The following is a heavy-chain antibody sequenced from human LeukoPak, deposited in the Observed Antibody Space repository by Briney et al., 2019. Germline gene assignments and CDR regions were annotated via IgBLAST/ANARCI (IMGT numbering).Heavy chain of an antibody. J-gene: IGHJ4*02. D-gene: IGHD3-22*01. CDR3: AKDVQMTSNAYYNYFDY. CDR1: GFTFSSYS. CDR2: ISSSGSYI. V-gene: IGHV3-21*04. Sequence: PGGSLRLSCAASGFTFSSYSIHWVRQAPGKGLEWVSSISSSGSYIYYADSLKGRFTISRDNAKNSLYLEMNSLRPEDTAFYYCAKDVQMTSNAYYNYFDYWGQGTLVTVSS.